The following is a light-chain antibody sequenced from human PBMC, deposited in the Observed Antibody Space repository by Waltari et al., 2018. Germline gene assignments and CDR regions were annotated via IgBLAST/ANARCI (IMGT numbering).Light chain of an antibody. CDR1: SGSVSPNSY. CDR3: VLYMGGAIL. Sequence: QTVVTQEPSISVSPGGTVTLTCGLSSGSVSPNSYPSWYKQTPGQAPLPLIYSTDTRSSGVPDRFSGSILGNKAVLTITGAQAHDEADYHCVLYMGGAILFGGGTKLTVL. V-gene: IGLV8-61*01. J-gene: IGLJ3*02. CDR2: STD.